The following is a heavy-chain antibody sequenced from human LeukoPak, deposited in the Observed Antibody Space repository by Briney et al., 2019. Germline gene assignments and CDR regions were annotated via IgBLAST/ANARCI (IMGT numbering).Heavy chain of an antibody. CDR1: GFTFSGYW. J-gene: IGHJ4*02. D-gene: IGHD1-26*01. CDR3: AGGRYRGTSQHFAY. CDR2: IKQDGSEK. Sequence: GGSLRLSCAASGFTFSGYWMSWVRQAPGKGLEWVANIKQDGSEKYYVDSVKGRFTISRDNAKNSLYLQMNSLRAEDTAVYYWAGGRYRGTSQHFAYGARGPLVTVSS. V-gene: IGHV3-7*04.